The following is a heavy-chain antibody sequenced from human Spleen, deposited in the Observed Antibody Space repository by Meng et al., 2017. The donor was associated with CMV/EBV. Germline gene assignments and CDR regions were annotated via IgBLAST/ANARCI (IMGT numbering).Heavy chain of an antibody. CDR2: IYDNGNT. CDR3: SRDWGPYNWFDP. V-gene: IGHV4-59*01. Sequence: ESLKISCTVSGGSITNYYWSWIRQPPGKGLEWIGNIYDNGNTDYNPSVKSRVTISLDTSNNQFSLNLSSVTIADTAVSYCSRDWGPYNWFDPWGQGTLVTVSS. D-gene: IGHD7-27*01. CDR1: GGSITNYY. J-gene: IGHJ5*02.